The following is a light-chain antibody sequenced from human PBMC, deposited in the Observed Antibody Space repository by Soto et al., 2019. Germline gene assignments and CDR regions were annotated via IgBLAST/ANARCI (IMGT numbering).Light chain of an antibody. J-gene: IGLJ1*01. V-gene: IGLV2-8*01. CDR2: EVV. CDR1: KNDIGVYDF. CDR3: SSYAGSTPYV. Sequence: SVLTQPPSASGSPGQSVTISCTGTKNDIGVYDFVSWYQHHPGKAPRLIIYEVVQRPSGVPDRFSGSKSGNTASLTVSGLQAEDEADYYCSSYAGSTPYVVGTGTKVTVL.